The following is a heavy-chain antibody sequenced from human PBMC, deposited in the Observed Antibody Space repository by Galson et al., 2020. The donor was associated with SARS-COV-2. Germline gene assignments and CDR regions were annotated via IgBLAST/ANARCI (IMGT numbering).Heavy chain of an antibody. V-gene: IGHV1-46*01. Sequence: ASVKVSCKTSGYTFTSYHLHWVRQAPGQGLEWVGIINPRDDITTYAQKFQGRVTVTRDTSTSTVYMELSSLRREDTAVYFCAREWGDISSPVFDYWGRGTLVTVSS. D-gene: IGHD2-21*02. CDR2: INPRDDIT. CDR3: AREWGDISSPVFDY. J-gene: IGHJ4*02. CDR1: GYTFTSYH.